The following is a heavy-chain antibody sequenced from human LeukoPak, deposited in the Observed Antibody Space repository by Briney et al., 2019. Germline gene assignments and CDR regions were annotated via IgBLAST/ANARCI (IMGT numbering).Heavy chain of an antibody. J-gene: IGHJ6*02. V-gene: IGHV4-39*07. Sequence: SETLSLTCTVSGGSISSSSYYWGWIRQPPGKGLEWIGSIYYSGSTYYNPSLKSRVTISVDTSKNQFSLKLSSVTAADTAVYYCAGLRRYYFGSGSPELYAMDVWGQGTTVTVSS. CDR2: IYYSGST. CDR1: GGSISSSSYY. D-gene: IGHD3-10*01. CDR3: AGLRRYYFGSGSPELYAMDV.